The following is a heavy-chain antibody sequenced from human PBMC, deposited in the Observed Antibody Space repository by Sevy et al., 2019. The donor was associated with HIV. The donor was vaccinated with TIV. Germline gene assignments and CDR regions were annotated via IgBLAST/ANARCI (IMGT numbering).Heavy chain of an antibody. CDR3: ARDGDLGDSSGYYSYYFDY. V-gene: IGHV3-21*01. J-gene: IGHJ4*02. Sequence: GGSLRLSCAASGFTFSSYSMNWVRQAPGKGLEWVSSISSSSSYIYYADSVKGRFTISRDNAKNSLYLQMNSLGAEDTAVYYCARDGDLGDSSGYYSYYFDYWGQGTLVTVSS. CDR1: GFTFSSYS. CDR2: ISSSSSYI. D-gene: IGHD3-22*01.